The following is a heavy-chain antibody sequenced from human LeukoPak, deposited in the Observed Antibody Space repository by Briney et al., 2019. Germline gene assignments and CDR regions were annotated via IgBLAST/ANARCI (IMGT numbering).Heavy chain of an antibody. CDR3: ARARGGAVPADV. J-gene: IGHJ6*04. CDR1: GFTFSSYE. CDR2: ISSSGSTI. D-gene: IGHD1-1*01. Sequence: PGGSLRLSCAASGFTFSSYEMNWVRQAPGKGLEWVSYISSSGSTIYYADSVKGRFTISRDNAKNSLYLQMNSLRAEDTALYYCARARGGAVPADVWGKGTTVTVSS. V-gene: IGHV3-48*03.